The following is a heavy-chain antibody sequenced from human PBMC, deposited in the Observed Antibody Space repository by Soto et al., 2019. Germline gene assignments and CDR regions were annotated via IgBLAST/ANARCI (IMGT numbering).Heavy chain of an antibody. J-gene: IGHJ6*02. CDR1: GFTFSSYG. CDR3: ARDREGAVAGYYYYGMDV. D-gene: IGHD6-19*01. V-gene: IGHV3-33*01. CDR2: IWYDGSNK. Sequence: GGSLRLSCAASGFTFSSYGMHWVRQAPGKGLEWVAVIWYDGSNKYYADSVKGRFTISRDNSKNTLYLQMNSLRAEDTAVYYCARDREGAVAGYYYYGMDVWGQGTTVTVSS.